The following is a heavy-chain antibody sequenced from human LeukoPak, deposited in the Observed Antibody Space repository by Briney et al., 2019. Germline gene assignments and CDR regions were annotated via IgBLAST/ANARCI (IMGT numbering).Heavy chain of an antibody. J-gene: IGHJ4*02. CDR1: GYTFTSYG. V-gene: IGHV1-69*05. CDR3: ARGQQQLAYYFDY. D-gene: IGHD6-13*01. Sequence: GASVKVSCKASGYTFTSYGISWVRQAPGQGLEWMGGIIPIFGTANYAQKFQGRVTITTDESTSTAYMELSSLRSEDTAVYYCARGQQQLAYYFDYWGQGTLVTVS. CDR2: IIPIFGTA.